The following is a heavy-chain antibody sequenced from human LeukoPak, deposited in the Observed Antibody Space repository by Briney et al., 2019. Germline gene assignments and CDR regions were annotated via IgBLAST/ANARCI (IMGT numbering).Heavy chain of an antibody. Sequence: GRSLRLSCAAPGFDFSSYVMHWVRQAPGKGLEWVAVISHDGSNRYYADSVKGRFTISRDNSVNTLDLQMNSLRAEDTAVYYCAKDRVVRGVMGAGGYWGQGTLVAVSS. CDR2: ISHDGSNR. V-gene: IGHV3-30*04. D-gene: IGHD3-10*01. CDR1: GFDFSSYV. J-gene: IGHJ4*02. CDR3: AKDRVVRGVMGAGGY.